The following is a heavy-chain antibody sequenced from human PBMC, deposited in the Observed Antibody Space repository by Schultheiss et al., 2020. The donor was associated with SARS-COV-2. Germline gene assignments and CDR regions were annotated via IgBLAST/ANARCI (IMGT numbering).Heavy chain of an antibody. CDR2: IDHSGSP. D-gene: IGHD1-1*01. V-gene: IGHV4-4*02. J-gene: IGHJ6*02. CDR1: GGSITSTNW. Sequence: SETLSLTCAVSGGSITSTNWWSWVRQPPGKGLEWIGEIDHSGSPNYNPSLKRRVTISVDKSKNQFSLKVTSVTAADTAVYYCARVNEDPRWPTYYYYGMDVWGQGTTVTVSS. CDR3: ARVNEDPRWPTYYYYGMDV.